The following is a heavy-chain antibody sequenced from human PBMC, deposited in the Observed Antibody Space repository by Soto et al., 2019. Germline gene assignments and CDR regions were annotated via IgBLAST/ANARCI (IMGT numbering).Heavy chain of an antibody. CDR1: VEPMTGGYY. D-gene: IGHD2-15*01. V-gene: IGHV4-38-2*01. CDR2: IYYGGTT. Sequence: SETLSLTCDVSVEPMTGGYYCGWIRQSPGKGLEWIGSIYYGGTTYYNPSLRSRLAISIDTSKNQFSLRLSSVTAADTALYYCARGWYYFDVWGQGSLVTASS. CDR3: ARGWYYFDV. J-gene: IGHJ4*02.